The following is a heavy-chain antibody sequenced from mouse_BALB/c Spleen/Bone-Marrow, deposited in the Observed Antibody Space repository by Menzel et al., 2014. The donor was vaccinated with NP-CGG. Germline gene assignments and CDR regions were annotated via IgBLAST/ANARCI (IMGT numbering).Heavy chain of an antibody. J-gene: IGHJ2*01. Sequence: VTLNESGAELVRSGASVKLSCTASGFNIKDYYMHWVKQRPEQGLEWIGWIDPGNGDTEYAPKFQGKATMTADTSSNTAYLQLSSLTSEDTAVYYCNAEHGNYHYFDYWGQGTTLTVSS. CDR3: NAEHGNYHYFDY. D-gene: IGHD6-1*01. CDR2: IDPGNGDT. V-gene: IGHV14-4*02. CDR1: GFNIKDYY.